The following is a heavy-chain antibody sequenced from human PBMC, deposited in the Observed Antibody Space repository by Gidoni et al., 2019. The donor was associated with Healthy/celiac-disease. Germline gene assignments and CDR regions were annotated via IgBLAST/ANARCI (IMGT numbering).Heavy chain of an antibody. V-gene: IGHV4-34*01. CDR3: ARKAPHRALRNGMDV. Sequence: QVQLQQWGAGLLKPSETLSLTCAVYGGSFSGYYWSWIRQPPGKGLEWIGEINHSGSTNYNPSLKSRVTISVDTSKNQFSLKLSSVTAADTAVYYCARKAPHRALRNGMDVWGQGTTVTVSS. CDR1: GGSFSGYY. CDR2: INHSGST. D-gene: IGHD3-16*01. J-gene: IGHJ6*02.